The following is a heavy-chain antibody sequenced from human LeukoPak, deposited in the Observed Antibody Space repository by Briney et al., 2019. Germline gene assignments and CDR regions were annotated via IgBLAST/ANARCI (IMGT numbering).Heavy chain of an antibody. CDR2: INAYNGDR. CDR3: ARDITQTRDY. J-gene: IGHJ4*02. V-gene: IGHV1-18*01. CDR1: GYKLTYYG. Sequence: ASVKVSCKTSGYKLTYYGVSWVRQAPGQGLEWMGWINAYNGDRNYAPTLQGRLTLTTDTFTSTAYMELRTLRSDDTAVYYCARDITQTRDYWGLGTQVTVSS. D-gene: IGHD1-14*01.